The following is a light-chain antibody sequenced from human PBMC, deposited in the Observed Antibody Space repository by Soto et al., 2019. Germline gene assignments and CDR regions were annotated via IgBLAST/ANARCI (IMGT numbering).Light chain of an antibody. CDR1: STDVGGFNY. Sequence: QSALTQPASVSGSPGQSITISCTAISTDVGGFNYVSGYQQHPGKVPKLIIYDVSYRPSGVSNRFSGSKSGDTASLTISGLQTEDEADYYCSSYTSVSTVVFGGGTKLTVL. V-gene: IGLV2-14*01. J-gene: IGLJ2*01. CDR3: SSYTSVSTVV. CDR2: DVS.